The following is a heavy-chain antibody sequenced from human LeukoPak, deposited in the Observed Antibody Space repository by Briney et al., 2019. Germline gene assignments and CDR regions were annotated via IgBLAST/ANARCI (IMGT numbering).Heavy chain of an antibody. CDR2: IKSKINDGTI. J-gene: IGHJ4*02. CDR1: GFTYNNIW. V-gene: IGHV3-15*01. CDR3: IANVGDDRPVY. D-gene: IGHD4-17*01. Sequence: PGGSLRLSCVDSGFTYNNIWMSWVRQAPGKGLEWVGHIKSKINDGTIDYAAAVKDRFTISRDASKNTLYLQMDSLKTEDTAVYYCIANVGDDRPVYWGQGTLVTVSS.